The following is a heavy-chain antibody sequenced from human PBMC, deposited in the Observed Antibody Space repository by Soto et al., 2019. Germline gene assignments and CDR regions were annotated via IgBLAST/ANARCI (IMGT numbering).Heavy chain of an antibody. V-gene: IGHV3-30-3*01. Sequence: GGSLRLSCAASGFTFSSYAMHWVRQAPGKGLEWVAVISYDGSNKYYADSVKGRFTISRDNSKNTLYLQMNSLRAEDTAVYYFARDRDSSSSGLSYYYYGMDVWGQGTTVTVSS. CDR3: ARDRDSSSSGLSYYYYGMDV. CDR1: GFTFSSYA. D-gene: IGHD6-6*01. J-gene: IGHJ6*02. CDR2: ISYDGSNK.